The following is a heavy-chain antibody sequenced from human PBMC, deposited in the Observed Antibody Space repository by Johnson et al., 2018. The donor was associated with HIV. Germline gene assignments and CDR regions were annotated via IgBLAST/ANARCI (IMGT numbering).Heavy chain of an antibody. V-gene: IGHV3-43*02. CDR1: GFTFSNAW. J-gene: IGHJ3*02. CDR2: ISWDGDKT. Sequence: VQLVESGGGLVKPGGSLRLSCAASGFTFSNAWMSWVRQAPGKGLEWVSLISWDGDKTYYADSVRGRFIISRDNSKNSLFLQLNNLRIEDTALYYCAGVRLMGAFDIWGQGTVVTVSS. D-gene: IGHD2-8*01. CDR3: AGVRLMGAFDI.